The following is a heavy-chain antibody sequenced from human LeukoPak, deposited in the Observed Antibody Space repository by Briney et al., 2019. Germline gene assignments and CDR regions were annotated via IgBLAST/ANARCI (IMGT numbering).Heavy chain of an antibody. V-gene: IGHV3-23*01. D-gene: IGHD4-17*01. Sequence: GGSLRLSCAVSGFTFSSDAMSWVRQAPGKGLEWVSSISGSGGITYYADSVQGRFTISRDTSKNILNLQMNSLRAEDTATYYCAKGDGDFPLDHWGQGTLVTVSS. J-gene: IGHJ4*02. CDR2: ISGSGGIT. CDR1: GFTFSSDA. CDR3: AKGDGDFPLDH.